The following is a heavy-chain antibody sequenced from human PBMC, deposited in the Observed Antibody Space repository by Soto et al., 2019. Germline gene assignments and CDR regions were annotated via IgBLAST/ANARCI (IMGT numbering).Heavy chain of an antibody. J-gene: IGHJ3*02. V-gene: IGHV3-23*01. CDR1: GFTFSSYA. CDR2: ISGSGGST. CDR3: AKGGAAGDAFDI. Sequence: PGGSLRLSCAASGFTFSSYAMSWVRQAPGKGLEWVSAISGSGGSTYYADSVKGRFTISSDNSKNTLYLQMNSLRAEDTAVCYCAKGGAAGDAFDIWGQGTMVTVSS. D-gene: IGHD6-13*01.